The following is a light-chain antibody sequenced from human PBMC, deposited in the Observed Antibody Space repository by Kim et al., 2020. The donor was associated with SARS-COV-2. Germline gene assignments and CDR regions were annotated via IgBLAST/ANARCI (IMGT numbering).Light chain of an antibody. CDR1: QTVSRNQ. V-gene: IGKV3-20*01. CDR2: GAS. CDR3: QQYGNSRT. Sequence: LAPGERGTLACRASQTVSRNQLAWYQQKPGQAPRLLIYGASTRATGIPDRFSGSGSGTDFTLTISSLEPEDFAVYYCQQYGNSRTFGQGTKVDIK. J-gene: IGKJ1*01.